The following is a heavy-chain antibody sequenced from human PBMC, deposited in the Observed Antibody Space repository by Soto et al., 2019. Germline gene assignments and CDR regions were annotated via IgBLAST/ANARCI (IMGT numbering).Heavy chain of an antibody. CDR2: ISYDGSTY. J-gene: IGHJ2*01. D-gene: IGHD3-10*01. CDR1: GFTFSDYA. CDR3: ARVDAYTYYYRAGYFEL. Sequence: QVQLVESGGGVVQPGRSLRLSCAASGFTFSDYAIYWVRQAPGKGLEWVTVISYDGSTYYYADSVQGRFTISRDNSKNTLYLQMNSLKTEDTAVYYCARVDAYTYYYRAGYFELWGRGTLVTVSS. V-gene: IGHV3-30-3*01.